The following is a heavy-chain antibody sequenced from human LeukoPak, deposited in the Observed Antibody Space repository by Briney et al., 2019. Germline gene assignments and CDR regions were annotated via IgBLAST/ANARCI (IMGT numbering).Heavy chain of an antibody. J-gene: IGHJ4*02. CDR3: AKDIQSRSSGLFDY. Sequence: PGGSLRLSCAASGFTFDDYAMHWVRQAPGKGLEWVSGISWNSGSIGYADSVKGRFTISRDNAKNSLYLQMNSLRAEDMALYYCAKDIQSRSSGLFDYWGQGTLVTVSS. D-gene: IGHD1-26*01. CDR1: GFTFDDYA. CDR2: ISWNSGSI. V-gene: IGHV3-9*03.